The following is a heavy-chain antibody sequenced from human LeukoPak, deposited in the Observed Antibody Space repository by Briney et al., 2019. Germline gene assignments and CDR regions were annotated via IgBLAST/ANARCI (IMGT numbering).Heavy chain of an antibody. J-gene: IGHJ4*02. V-gene: IGHV1-8*03. CDR1: GYSFTTYD. CDR2: MNPNSGNA. Sequence: AAALVSSKASGYSFTTYDINWVGQTTGQEREWMGWMNPNSGNAGHAQKFQGRVTITRNTSISTAYMELSSLRSEDTAVYYCARGRITIFGVVIIEGDFDYWGQGTLVTVSS. D-gene: IGHD3-3*01. CDR3: ARGRITIFGVVIIEGDFDY.